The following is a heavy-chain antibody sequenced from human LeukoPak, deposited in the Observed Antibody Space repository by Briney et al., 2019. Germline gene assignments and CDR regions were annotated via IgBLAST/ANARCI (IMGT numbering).Heavy chain of an antibody. CDR1: DYFISSGYY. CDR2: IFHRGTT. J-gene: IGHJ5*02. CDR3: ARGLQPTGSTGNWFDP. V-gene: IGHV4-38-2*02. D-gene: IGHD1-1*01. Sequence: SETLSLTCTVSDYFISSGYYWGWIRQPPGKELEWIGSIFHRGTTYYNPSLKSRVTISVDTSKNQFSLKLRSVTAADTAVYYCARGLQPTGSTGNWFDPWGQGTLVTVSS.